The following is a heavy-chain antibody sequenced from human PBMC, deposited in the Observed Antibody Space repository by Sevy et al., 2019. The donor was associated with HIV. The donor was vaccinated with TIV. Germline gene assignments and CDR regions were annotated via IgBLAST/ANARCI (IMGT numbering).Heavy chain of an antibody. CDR3: ARSIFYDSSGRDLYYFDY. D-gene: IGHD3-22*01. CDR2: IIPIFGTA. V-gene: IGHV1-69*13. J-gene: IGHJ4*02. Sequence: ASVKVSCKASGGTFSSYAISWVRQAPGQGLEWMGGIIPIFGTANYAQKFQGRVTITADESTSTAYMELSSLRSEDTAVYYSARSIFYDSSGRDLYYFDYWGQGTLVTVSS. CDR1: GGTFSSYA.